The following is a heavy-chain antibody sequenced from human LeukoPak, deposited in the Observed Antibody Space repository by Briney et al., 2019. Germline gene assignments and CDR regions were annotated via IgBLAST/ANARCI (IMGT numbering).Heavy chain of an antibody. CDR3: ARNIYGDGYNEFDY. CDR2: IIPIFGTA. Sequence: GASVKVSCKASGGTFSSNAISWVRQAPGQGLEWMGGIIPIFGTANYAQKFQGRVTITADESTSTAYMELSSLRSEDTAVYYCARNIYGDGYNEFDYWGQGTLVTVSS. V-gene: IGHV1-69*13. CDR1: GGTFSSNA. D-gene: IGHD5-24*01. J-gene: IGHJ4*02.